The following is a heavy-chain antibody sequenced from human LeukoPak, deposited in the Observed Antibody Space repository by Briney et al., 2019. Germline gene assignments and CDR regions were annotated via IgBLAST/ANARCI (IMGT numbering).Heavy chain of an antibody. CDR2: ISDSGST. CDR1: GFTFSNYA. D-gene: IGHD1-26*01. Sequence: PAGSLRLSCAASGFTFSNYAMTWVRQAPGKGLEWVSTISDSGSTFYADSVKGRFTISRDNSKNTLILQMNGLRADDTAVYYCAKDWPSEWEQLPDYDAVDVWGQGTMVTVSS. CDR3: AKDWPSEWEQLPDYDAVDV. J-gene: IGHJ3*01. V-gene: IGHV3-23*01.